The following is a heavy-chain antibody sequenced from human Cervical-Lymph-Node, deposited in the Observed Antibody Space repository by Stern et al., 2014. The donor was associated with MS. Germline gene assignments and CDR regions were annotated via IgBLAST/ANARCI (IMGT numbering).Heavy chain of an antibody. CDR3: VRTWRENTFDS. Sequence: EVQLVESGGYLGQPGGSLRLSCAASGFNLRDYSMSWVRQAPGKGLELLSLCSNPGTAIYCADSVKGRFTISRDMASNSLYLQMNSLRDEDTAVYYGVRTWRENTFDSWGQGILVTVSS. D-gene: IGHD5-24*01. V-gene: IGHV3-48*02. J-gene: IGHJ4*02. CDR2: CSNPGTAI. CDR1: GFNLRDYS.